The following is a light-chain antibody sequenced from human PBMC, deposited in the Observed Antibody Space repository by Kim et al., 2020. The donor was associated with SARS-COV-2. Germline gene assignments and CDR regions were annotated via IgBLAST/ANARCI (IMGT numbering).Light chain of an antibody. Sequence: SLSPGEEATLSCRASQSVSSDVAWYQQKPGEAPRHLINDAANRPTGSPAGFSGSGSGTDFTLTISSLEPEDFAVDYCQQRSNWPYTFGQGTKLEI. CDR3: QQRSNWPYT. CDR2: DAA. J-gene: IGKJ2*01. V-gene: IGKV3-11*01. CDR1: QSVSSD.